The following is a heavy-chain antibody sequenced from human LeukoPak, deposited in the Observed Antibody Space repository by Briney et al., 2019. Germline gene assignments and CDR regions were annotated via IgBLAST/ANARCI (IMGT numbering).Heavy chain of an antibody. CDR1: GGSISSSSYY. V-gene: IGHV4-39*07. D-gene: IGHD5-12*01. Sequence: SETLSLTCTVSGGSISSSSYYWGWIRQPPGKGLEWIGSIYYSGSTFYNPSLKRRVTISVDTSKNQFSLKLSSVTAADTAVYYCARGESKRYSGYDYYVMDVWGQGTTVTVSS. CDR2: IYYSGST. J-gene: IGHJ6*02. CDR3: ARGESKRYSGYDYYVMDV.